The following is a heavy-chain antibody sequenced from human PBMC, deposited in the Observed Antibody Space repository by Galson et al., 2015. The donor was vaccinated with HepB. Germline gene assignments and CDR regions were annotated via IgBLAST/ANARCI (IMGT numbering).Heavy chain of an antibody. CDR3: ARDPYCSGGSCSGY. Sequence: SLRLSCAASGFTFSSYSMNWVRQAPGKGLEWVSSISSSSSYIYYADSVKGRFTISRDNAKNSLYLQMNSLRAEDTAVYYCARDPYCSGGSCSGYWGQGTLVTVSS. J-gene: IGHJ4*02. V-gene: IGHV3-21*01. CDR1: GFTFSSYS. CDR2: ISSSSSYI. D-gene: IGHD2-15*01.